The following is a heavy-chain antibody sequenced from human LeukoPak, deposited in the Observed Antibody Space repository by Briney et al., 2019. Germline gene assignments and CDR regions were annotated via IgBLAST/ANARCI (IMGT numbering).Heavy chain of an antibody. Sequence: PSETLSLTCAVSGGSISSYHWSWIRQPPGKGLEWIGNIYASGSTNYNPSLNTRVTISVDTSKTQFSLRLTSVTAADTAVYYCARGDFWSAYHTRYYYMDVWGKGTTVTVSS. CDR3: ARGDFWSAYHTRYYYMDV. V-gene: IGHV4-4*09. CDR2: IYASGST. J-gene: IGHJ6*03. CDR1: GGSISSYH. D-gene: IGHD3-3*01.